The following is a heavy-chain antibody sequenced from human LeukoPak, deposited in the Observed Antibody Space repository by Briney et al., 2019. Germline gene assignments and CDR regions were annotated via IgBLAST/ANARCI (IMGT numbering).Heavy chain of an antibody. Sequence: PSETLSVICAVSGGSISSYYWSWIRQPPGKGLEWIGYIYYSGSTNYNPSLKSRVTISVDTSKNQFSLKLSSVTAADTAVYYCARDRVSRSYSHFDYWGQGTLVTVSS. D-gene: IGHD1-26*01. CDR3: ARDRVSRSYSHFDY. CDR2: IYYSGST. J-gene: IGHJ4*02. CDR1: GGSISSYY. V-gene: IGHV4-59*01.